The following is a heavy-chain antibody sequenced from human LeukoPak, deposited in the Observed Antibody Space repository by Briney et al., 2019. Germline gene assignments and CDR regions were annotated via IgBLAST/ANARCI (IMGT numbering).Heavy chain of an antibody. V-gene: IGHV1-24*01. J-gene: IGHJ5*02. D-gene: IGHD3-9*01. Sequence: ASVKVSFKFSGYTLTELSMHWVRQAPGKGLEWMGGFDPEDGEAIYAQKFQGRVTITEDTSKHTAYMELSSLRSEDTAVYYCATEVPYYDILTWGQGTLVTVSS. CDR3: ATEVPYYDILT. CDR2: FDPEDGEA. CDR1: GYTLTELS.